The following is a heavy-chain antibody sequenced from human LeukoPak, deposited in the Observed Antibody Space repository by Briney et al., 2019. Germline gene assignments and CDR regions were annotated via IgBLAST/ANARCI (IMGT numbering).Heavy chain of an antibody. V-gene: IGHV1-18*01. D-gene: IGHD2-2*01. CDR3: ARAFCSSTSCYEIDY. J-gene: IGHJ4*02. CDR1: GYTFTSYG. CDR2: INSHNDNT. Sequence: VASVKVSCKASGYTFTSYGISWVRQAPGQGLEWMGWINSHNDNTNYAQKFQGRATMTTDTSTSTAYMDLRSLRSDATAVYYCARAFCSSTSCYEIDYWGQGTLVTVSS.